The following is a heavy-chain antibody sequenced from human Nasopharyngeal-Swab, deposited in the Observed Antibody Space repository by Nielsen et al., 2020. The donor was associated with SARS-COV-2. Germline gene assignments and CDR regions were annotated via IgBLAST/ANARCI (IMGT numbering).Heavy chain of an antibody. CDR2: ISSSSSYI. CDR1: GFTFSSYS. J-gene: IGHJ6*02. V-gene: IGHV3-21*01. CDR3: ARDHRTPGGDYYYYGMDV. Sequence: GESLKISCAASGFTFSSYSMNWVRQAPGKGPEWVSSISSSSSYIYYADSVKGRFTISRDNAKNSLYLQMNSLRAEDTAVYYCARDHRTPGGDYYYYGMDVWGQGTTVTVSS. D-gene: IGHD3-16*01.